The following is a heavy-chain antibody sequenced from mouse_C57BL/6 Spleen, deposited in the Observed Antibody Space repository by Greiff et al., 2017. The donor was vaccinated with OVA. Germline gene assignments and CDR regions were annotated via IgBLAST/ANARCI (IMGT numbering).Heavy chain of an antibody. CDR3: ARYHYDYDWYFDV. D-gene: IGHD2-4*01. Sequence: QVQLKQSGPELVKPGASVKISCKASGYAFSSSWMNWVKPRPGKGLAWIGRIYPGDGDTNYNGKFKGKATLSAGKSSRTAYMQLSSLTSEDSAVYFCARYHYDYDWYFDVWGTGTTVTVSS. J-gene: IGHJ1*03. V-gene: IGHV1-82*01. CDR2: IYPGDGDT. CDR1: GYAFSSSW.